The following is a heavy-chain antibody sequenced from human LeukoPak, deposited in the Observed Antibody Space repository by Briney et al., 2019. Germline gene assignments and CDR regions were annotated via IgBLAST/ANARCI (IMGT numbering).Heavy chain of an antibody. CDR3: ARDPDYGDLDDAFDI. CDR2: ISDSGGST. V-gene: IGHV3-23*01. Sequence: PGGSLRLSCAASGFTFSSYGMSWVRQAPGKGLEWVSAISDSGGSTYYADSVKGRFTISRDNSKNTLYLQMNSLRAEDTAVYYCARDPDYGDLDDAFDIWGQGTMVTVSS. J-gene: IGHJ3*02. D-gene: IGHD4-17*01. CDR1: GFTFSSYG.